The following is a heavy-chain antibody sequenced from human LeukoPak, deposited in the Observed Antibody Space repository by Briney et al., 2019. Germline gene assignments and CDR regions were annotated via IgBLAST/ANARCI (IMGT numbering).Heavy chain of an antibody. CDR3: ARAGSSGDYQAGSFEY. CDR1: GYTFSNYN. V-gene: IGHV1-46*01. D-gene: IGHD1-26*01. J-gene: IGHJ4*02. Sequence: ASVKVSCKASGYTFSNYNVHWVRQAPGQGLEWMGIINPTGGSTNYAQKFQGRVTMTRDMSTTTVYMDLSSLKSEDTAVYYCARAGSSGDYQAGSFEYWGQGTPLTVSS. CDR2: INPTGGST.